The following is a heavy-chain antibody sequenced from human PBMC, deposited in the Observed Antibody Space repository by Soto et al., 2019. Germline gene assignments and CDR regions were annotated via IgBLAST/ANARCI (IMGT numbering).Heavy chain of an antibody. Sequence: PGESLKISCEGSGYNFAVYWIALVLQMPGKGLDLMGIIYPSDSDTRYRPSFQGQVTISADKSISSVYLQWSSLRASDTAMYYCARGGVSTRTFDYWGQGTPVTVSS. CDR2: IYPSDSDT. CDR3: ARGGVSTRTFDY. D-gene: IGHD3-3*01. CDR1: GYNFAVYW. J-gene: IGHJ4*02. V-gene: IGHV5-51*01.